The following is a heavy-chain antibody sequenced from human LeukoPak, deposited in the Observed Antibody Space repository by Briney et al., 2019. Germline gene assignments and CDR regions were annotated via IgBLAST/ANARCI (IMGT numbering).Heavy chain of an antibody. V-gene: IGHV3-23*01. CDR2: ISGSGGST. J-gene: IGHJ3*02. Sequence: GGSLRLSCAASGFAFSSYGVTWVRQAPGKGLEWVSAISGSGGSTYYADSVKGRSTISRDNSKNTLYLLMNSLRADDTAVYYCAKFGLAGSGRYHDAFDIWGQGTMVTVSS. CDR1: GFAFSSYG. D-gene: IGHD3-10*01. CDR3: AKFGLAGSGRYHDAFDI.